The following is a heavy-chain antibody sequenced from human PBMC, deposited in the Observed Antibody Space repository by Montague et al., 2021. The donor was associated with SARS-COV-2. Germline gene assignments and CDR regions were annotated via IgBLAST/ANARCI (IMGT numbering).Heavy chain of an antibody. Sequence: TLSLTCAISGGSFSNYYWSWIRQPPGKGLEWIGEVNQSGTTIYNPSVKSGVTISEDTSKNQFYLRLNSVTAADTAVYYCARGRRAVVVPGAGPAGRAFDIRGQGTMVTVSS. V-gene: IGHV4-34*01. CDR2: VNQSGTT. CDR3: ARGRRAVVVPGAGPAGRAFDI. D-gene: IGHD2-2*01. CDR1: GGSFSNYY. J-gene: IGHJ3*02.